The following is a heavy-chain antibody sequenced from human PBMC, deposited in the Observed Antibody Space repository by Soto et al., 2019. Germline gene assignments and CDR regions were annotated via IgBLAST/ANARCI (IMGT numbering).Heavy chain of an antibody. CDR2: VYPRDSDT. CDR1: GYIFIDYW. V-gene: IGHV5-51*01. D-gene: IGHD2-15*01. CDR3: ARPPLPGYSIHFNS. Sequence: GESLKISCKASGYIFIDYWIGWVRQMPGKGLEWMGIVYPRDSDTRYSPSFQGQVTISADRSTGTAFLQWRSLKASDTSLYYCARPPLPGYSIHFNSWGQGTLVTVSS. J-gene: IGHJ4*02.